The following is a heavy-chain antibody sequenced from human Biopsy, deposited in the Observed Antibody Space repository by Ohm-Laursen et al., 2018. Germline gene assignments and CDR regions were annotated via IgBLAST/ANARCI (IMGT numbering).Heavy chain of an antibody. V-gene: IGHV1-69*04. Sequence: SVNVSCKASGDTFTTSAISWVRQVPGQGLDCMGRIIPILGTVDYGQNFQGRVTIRADTSTTFLELTSLRYDDTAVYYCASGDIGGIGLDVWGLGTTVTVSS. CDR3: ASGDIGGIGLDV. CDR1: GDTFTTSA. CDR2: IIPILGTV. D-gene: IGHD3-10*01. J-gene: IGHJ6*02.